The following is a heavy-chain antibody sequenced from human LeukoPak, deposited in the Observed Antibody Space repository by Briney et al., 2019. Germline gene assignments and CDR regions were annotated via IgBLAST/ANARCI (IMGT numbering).Heavy chain of an antibody. D-gene: IGHD2-2*02. CDR1: GFNFRSYA. CDR2: ISGSGGST. Sequence: PGWSLRLSCAASGFNFRSYAMSWVRQAPGKGLEWVSAISGSGGSTYYVDSVKGRFTISRDNSKNTLYLQMNSLRVEDTARYYCAKDGGRAATAINYYYGMDVRGQGTTVTVSS. J-gene: IGHJ6*02. CDR3: AKDGGRAATAINYYYGMDV. V-gene: IGHV3-23*01.